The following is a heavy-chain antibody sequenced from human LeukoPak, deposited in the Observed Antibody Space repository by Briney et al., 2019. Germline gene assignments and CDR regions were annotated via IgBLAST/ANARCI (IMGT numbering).Heavy chain of an antibody. CDR3: ANALTGDPCLLDPLMDV. J-gene: IGHJ6*02. CDR2: ISYDGNDK. D-gene: IGHD3/OR15-3a*01. V-gene: IGHV3-30*18. CDR1: GFTFNTYG. Sequence: GRSLRLSCAASGFTFNTYGMHWVRQAPGKGLEWVAVISYDGNDKYYADSVKGRYSVSRDNSKNTLFLQMDSLRPEDTAVYYCANALTGDPCLLDPLMDVWGQGTTVIVSS.